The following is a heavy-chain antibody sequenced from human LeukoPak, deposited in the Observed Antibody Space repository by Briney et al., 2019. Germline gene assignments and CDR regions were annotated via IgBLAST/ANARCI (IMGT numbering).Heavy chain of an antibody. CDR1: GYTFTSYY. V-gene: IGHV1-46*01. D-gene: IGHD6-19*01. CDR3: ARESSAVAAGHY. CDR2: INPSGGST. J-gene: IGHJ4*02. Sequence: ASAKVSCKASGYTFTSYYIHWVRQAPGQGLEWMGIINPSGGSTSYAQKFQGRVTMTRDMSTNTVYMELSSLRSEDTAVYYCARESSAVAAGHYWGQGTLVTVSS.